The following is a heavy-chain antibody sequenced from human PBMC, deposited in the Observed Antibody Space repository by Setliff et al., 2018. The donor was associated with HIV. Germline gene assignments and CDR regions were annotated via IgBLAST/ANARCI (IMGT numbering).Heavy chain of an antibody. V-gene: IGHV4-4*09. CDR3: ARGLGRGSGTYYNPPGY. Sequence: SETLSLTCTVSGDSISTYYWSWIRQPPGKGLEWIGYIYISGRTSYNPSLKSRVTISVDTSKNQFSLKLSSVTAADTAVYFCARGLGRGSGTYYNPPGYWGPGTLVTVSS. CDR2: IYISGRT. CDR1: GDSISTYY. D-gene: IGHD3-10*01. J-gene: IGHJ4*02.